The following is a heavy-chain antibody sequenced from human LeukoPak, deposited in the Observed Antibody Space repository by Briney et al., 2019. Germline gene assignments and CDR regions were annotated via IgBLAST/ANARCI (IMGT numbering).Heavy chain of an antibody. CDR1: GGSIDITNY. Sequence: SETLSLTCDVSGGSIDITNYWSWVRQAPGKGLEWIGEISHSGTTNYNPSLRSRVAMSLDRDNNQFSLSLRSVTAADTAVYYCACYKIVERNFDFWGQGILVTVSS. CDR3: ACYKIVERNFDF. V-gene: IGHV4-4*02. CDR2: ISHSGTT. D-gene: IGHD5-24*01. J-gene: IGHJ4*02.